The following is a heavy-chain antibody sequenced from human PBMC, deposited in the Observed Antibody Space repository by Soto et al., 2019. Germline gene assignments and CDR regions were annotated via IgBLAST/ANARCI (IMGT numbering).Heavy chain of an antibody. CDR2: IIPIFGTA. D-gene: IGHD2-15*01. CDR3: ASVVPVVTRPCWCDP. V-gene: IGHV1-69*13. Sequence: SVKVSCKASGGTFSSYAISWVRQAPGQGLEWMGGIIPIFGTANYAQKFQGRVTITADESTSTAYMELSSLRSEDTAVYHCASVVPVVTRPCWCDPGGQGTLETVSS. J-gene: IGHJ5*02. CDR1: GGTFSSYA.